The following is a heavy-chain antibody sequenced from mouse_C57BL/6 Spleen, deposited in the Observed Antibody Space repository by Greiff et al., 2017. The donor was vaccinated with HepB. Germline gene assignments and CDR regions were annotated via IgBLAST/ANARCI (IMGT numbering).Heavy chain of an antibody. Sequence: VQLQQPGAELVKPGASVKLSCKASGYTFTSYWMQWVKQRPGQGLEWIGEIDPSDSYTNYNQKFKGKATLTVDTSSSTAYMQLSSLTSEDSAVYYCARAGEDFDYWGQGTTLTDSS. J-gene: IGHJ2*01. CDR3: ARAGEDFDY. CDR1: GYTFTSYW. V-gene: IGHV1-50*01. CDR2: IDPSDSYT.